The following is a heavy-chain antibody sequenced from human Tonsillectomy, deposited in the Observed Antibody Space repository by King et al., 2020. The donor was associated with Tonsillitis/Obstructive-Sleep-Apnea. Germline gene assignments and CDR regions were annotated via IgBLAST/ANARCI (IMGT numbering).Heavy chain of an antibody. CDR2: IYPGDPDT. V-gene: IGHV5-51*01. CDR1: GYSFTSYW. Sequence: QLVQSGAEVQKPGESLKISCKASGYSFTSYWIGWVRQMPGKGLEYMGIIYPGDPDTRYSPSFQGLITISADKSITTAYLQWSSLKASDTAMYYCARRMGGDNYGYAHWGQGTLVTVSA. J-gene: IGHJ4*02. D-gene: IGHD5-18*01. CDR3: ARRMGGDNYGYAH.